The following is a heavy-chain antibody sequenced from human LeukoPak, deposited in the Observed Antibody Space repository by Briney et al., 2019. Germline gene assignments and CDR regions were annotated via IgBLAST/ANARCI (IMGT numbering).Heavy chain of an antibody. CDR2: ISHDSPTI. D-gene: IGHD4-17*01. CDR3: AREGSDYGELNFDY. Sequence: GGSLRLSCVASGFTFSSCEMNWVRQAPGKGLEWISYISHDSPTIHYADSVKGRFTISRDNAKNSLFLQMNSLRAEDTAVYYCAREGSDYGELNFDYWSQGTLVTVSS. V-gene: IGHV3-48*03. CDR1: GFTFSSCE. J-gene: IGHJ4*02.